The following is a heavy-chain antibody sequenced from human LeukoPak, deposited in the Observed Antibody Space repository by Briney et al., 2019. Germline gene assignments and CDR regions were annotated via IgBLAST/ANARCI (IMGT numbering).Heavy chain of an antibody. V-gene: IGHV4-59*08. J-gene: IGHJ1*01. D-gene: IGHD3-22*01. CDR1: GGSISSYY. Sequence: SETLSLTCTVSGGSISSYYWSWIRQPPGKGLEWIGYIYYSGSTNYNPSLKSRVTISVDTSKNQFSLKLSSVTAADTAVYYCARHENYYDSSGYYYHWGQGTLVTVSS. CDR2: IYYSGST. CDR3: ARHENYYDSSGYYYH.